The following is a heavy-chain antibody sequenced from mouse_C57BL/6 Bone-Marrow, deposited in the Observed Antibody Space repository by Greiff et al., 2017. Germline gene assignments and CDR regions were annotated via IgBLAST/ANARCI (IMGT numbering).Heavy chain of an antibody. Sequence: VQLQQSGAELVKPGASVKMSCKASGYTFTSYCITWVKQRPGQGLEWIGDIYPGSGSTNYNEKFKSKATLTVDTSSSTAYMQLSSLPSEDSAVCYCARRIAERQNYAMDYWGQGTSVTVSS. J-gene: IGHJ4*01. CDR2: IYPGSGST. CDR1: GYTFTSYC. CDR3: ARRIAERQNYAMDY. V-gene: IGHV1-55*01. D-gene: IGHD3-2*01.